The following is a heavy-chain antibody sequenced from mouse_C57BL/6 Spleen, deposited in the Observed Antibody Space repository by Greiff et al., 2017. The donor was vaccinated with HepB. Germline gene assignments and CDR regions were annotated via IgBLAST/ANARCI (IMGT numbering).Heavy chain of an antibody. CDR3: ARGDSCAMDY. J-gene: IGHJ4*01. D-gene: IGHD3-3*01. CDR1: GYAFSSSW. CDR2: IYPGDGDT. Sequence: QVQLQQSGPELVKPGASVKISCKASGYAFSSSWMNWVKQRPGKGLEWIGRIYPGDGDTNYNGKFKGKATLTADKSSSTAYMQLSSLTSEDSAVYFCARGDSCAMDYWGQGTSVTVSS. V-gene: IGHV1-82*01.